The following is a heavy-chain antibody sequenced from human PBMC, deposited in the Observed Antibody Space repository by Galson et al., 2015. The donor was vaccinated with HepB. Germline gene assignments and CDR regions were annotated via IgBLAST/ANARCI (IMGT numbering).Heavy chain of an antibody. D-gene: IGHD6-13*01. CDR2: IRNRANNYAT. CDR1: GFTFSGSG. J-gene: IGHJ6*02. V-gene: IGHV3-73*01. CDR3: TRPGYGSSWFLDYSHGMDI. Sequence: SLRLSCAASGFTFSGSGIHRVRLASGKGLEWVGRIRNRANNYATAYAASVRGRFTVSRDDSKNTAYLQMNSLKTEDTAVYYCTRPGYGSSWFLDYSHGMDIWGQGTTVIGS.